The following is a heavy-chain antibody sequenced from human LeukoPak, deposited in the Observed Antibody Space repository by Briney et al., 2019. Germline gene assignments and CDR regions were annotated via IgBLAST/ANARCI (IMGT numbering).Heavy chain of an antibody. CDR1: GGSISNYY. Sequence: PSETLSLTCTVSGGSISNYYWSWVRQPPGKGLEWIGYIYYSGTTNYNPSLESRVTISVDTSNNQFSLKLSSVTAADTAVYYCARDGGYASGGDIWGQGTMVTVSS. V-gene: IGHV4-59*01. J-gene: IGHJ3*02. CDR2: IYYSGTT. D-gene: IGHD3-10*01. CDR3: ARDGGYASGGDI.